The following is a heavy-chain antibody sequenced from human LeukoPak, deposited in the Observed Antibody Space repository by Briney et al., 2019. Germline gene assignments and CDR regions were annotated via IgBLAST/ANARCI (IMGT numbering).Heavy chain of an antibody. J-gene: IGHJ4*02. CDR3: TTVSGYSYGH. CDR1: GFIFSNAW. D-gene: IGHD5-18*01. Sequence: GGSLKLSCAASGFIFSNAWMNWVRQAPGKGLEWVGRIKSKDDGGTTDYAAPVKGRFIISRDDSKNMLYLQMNSLKTEDTAVYYCTTVSGYSYGHWGQGTLVTVSS. CDR2: IKSKDDGGTT. V-gene: IGHV3-15*01.